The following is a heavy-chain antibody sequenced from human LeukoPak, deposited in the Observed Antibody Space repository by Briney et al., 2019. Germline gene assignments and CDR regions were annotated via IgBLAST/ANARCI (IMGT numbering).Heavy chain of an antibody. J-gene: IGHJ4*02. CDR1: GFTFSSYA. CDR3: AKSGGTAYCGGDCYNAIDY. Sequence: QSGGSLRLSRAASGFTFSSYAMSWVRQAPGKGLEWVSAISGSGGSTYYADSVKGRFTISRDNSKNTLYLQMNSLRAEDTAVYYCAKSGGTAYCGGDCYNAIDYWGQGTLVTVSS. D-gene: IGHD2-21*02. V-gene: IGHV3-23*01. CDR2: ISGSGGST.